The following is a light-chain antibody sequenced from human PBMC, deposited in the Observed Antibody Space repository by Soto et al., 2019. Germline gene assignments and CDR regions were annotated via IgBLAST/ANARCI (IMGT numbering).Light chain of an antibody. CDR3: CSYAGSYTYV. J-gene: IGLJ1*01. Sequence: QSALTQPRSVSGSPGPSVTISCTGTSSDVGGYNYVSWYQHHPGKAPKLMIYDVSERPSGVPDRFSGAKSGNTASLTISGLQAEDEADYYCCSYAGSYTYVFGTGTKVTVL. CDR2: DVS. V-gene: IGLV2-11*01. CDR1: SSDVGGYNY.